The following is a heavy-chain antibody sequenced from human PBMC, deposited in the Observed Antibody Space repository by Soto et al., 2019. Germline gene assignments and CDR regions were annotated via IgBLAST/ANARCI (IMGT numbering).Heavy chain of an antibody. CDR3: ARDGIRYFDWLHDPLDY. D-gene: IGHD3-9*01. V-gene: IGHV1-18*01. CDR1: GYTFTSYA. Sequence: GASVKVSCKASGYTFTSYAIHWVRQAPGQRLEWMGWISAYNGNTNYAQKLQGRVTMTTDTSTSTAYMELRSLRSDDTAVYYCARDGIRYFDWLHDPLDYWGQGTLVTVSS. CDR2: ISAYNGNT. J-gene: IGHJ4*02.